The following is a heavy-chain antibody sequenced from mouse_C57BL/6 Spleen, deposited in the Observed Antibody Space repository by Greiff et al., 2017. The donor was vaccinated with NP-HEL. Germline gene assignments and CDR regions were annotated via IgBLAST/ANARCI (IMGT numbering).Heavy chain of an antibody. CDR2: IDPSDSYT. J-gene: IGHJ4*01. V-gene: IGHV1-69*01. D-gene: IGHD1-1*01. Sequence: VQLQQPGAELVMPGASVKLSCKASGYTFTSYWMHWVKQRPGQGLEWIGEIDPSDSYTNYNQKFKGKSTLTVDKSSSTAYMQLSSLPSEESAVYYCARIDYVGGYAMEYRGEEKSVSVSS. CDR3: ARIDYVGGYAMEY. CDR1: GYTFTSYW.